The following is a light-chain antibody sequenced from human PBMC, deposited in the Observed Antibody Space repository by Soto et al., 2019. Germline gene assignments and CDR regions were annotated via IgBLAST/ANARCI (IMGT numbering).Light chain of an antibody. CDR1: QSVSSSS. CDR2: GAS. Sequence: ETVLTQSPGTLSLSPGERATLSCRASQSVSSSSLAWYQQKPGQAPRLLIYGASSRASGIPDRFSGSGSGTDFTLTISRLEPEDFAVYYWQLYGSSPPSWTFGQGTKVEIK. V-gene: IGKV3-20*01. J-gene: IGKJ1*01. CDR3: QLYGSSPPSWT.